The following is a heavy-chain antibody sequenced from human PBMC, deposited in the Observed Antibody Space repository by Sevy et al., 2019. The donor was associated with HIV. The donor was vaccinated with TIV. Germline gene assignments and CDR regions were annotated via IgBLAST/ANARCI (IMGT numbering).Heavy chain of an antibody. CDR3: ARPSWRIAAAGSSDY. V-gene: IGHV3-7*03. Sequence: GGSLRLSCAASGFTFSSYWMSWVRQAPGKGLEWVANIKQDGSEKYYVDSVKGRFTISRDNAKNSLYLQMNSLRAEDTAVYYCARPSWRIAAAGSSDYWGQGTLVTVSS. D-gene: IGHD6-13*01. CDR2: IKQDGSEK. CDR1: GFTFSSYW. J-gene: IGHJ4*02.